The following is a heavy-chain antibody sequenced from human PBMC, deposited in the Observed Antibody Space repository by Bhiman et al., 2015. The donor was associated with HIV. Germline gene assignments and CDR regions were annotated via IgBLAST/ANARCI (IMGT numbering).Heavy chain of an antibody. V-gene: IGHV3-13*01. CDR1: GFTFSGYV. CDR3: ARALPILGEHAFDL. Sequence: EVQLLESGGGLAQPGGSLRLSCAASGFTFSGYVMSWVRQVTGKSLEWVSAIGAAGDTYYPGTVKGRFTISRENAKNSLYLQMNSLSAGDTAVYYCARALPILGEHAFDLWGQGTMVTVSS. CDR2: IGAAGDT. J-gene: IGHJ3*01. D-gene: IGHD1-26*01.